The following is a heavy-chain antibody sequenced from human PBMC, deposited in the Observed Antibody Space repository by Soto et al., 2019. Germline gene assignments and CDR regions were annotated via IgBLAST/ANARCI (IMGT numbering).Heavy chain of an antibody. CDR2: ISWNSGSI. V-gene: IGHV3-9*01. D-gene: IGHD3-9*01. CDR1: GFTFYDYA. Sequence: SLRLSFAAPGFTFYDYALHWVRQAPGKGLEWVSGISWNSGSIGYADSVKGRFTISRDNAKNSLYLQMNSLRAEDTALYYCAKDMSYDILTGYLHFDYWGQGTLVTVSS. J-gene: IGHJ4*02. CDR3: AKDMSYDILTGYLHFDY.